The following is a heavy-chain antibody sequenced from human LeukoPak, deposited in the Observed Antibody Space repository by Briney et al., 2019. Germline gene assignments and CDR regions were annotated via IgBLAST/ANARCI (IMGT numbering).Heavy chain of an antibody. CDR2: IVVGSGNT. V-gene: IGHV1-58*01. D-gene: IGHD6-19*01. CDR3: ARALAGVDFDY. CDR1: GFTFTNSA. Sequence: GASVKVSYKASGFTFTNSAVQWVRQARGQRLEWIGWIVVGSGNTNYAQKLQGRVTMTTDTSTSTAYMELRSLRSDDTAVYYCARALAGVDFDYWGQGTLVTVSS. J-gene: IGHJ4*02.